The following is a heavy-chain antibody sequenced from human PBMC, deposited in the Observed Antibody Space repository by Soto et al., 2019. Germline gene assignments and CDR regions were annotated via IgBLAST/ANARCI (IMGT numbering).Heavy chain of an antibody. J-gene: IGHJ4*02. V-gene: IGHV3-30*18. CDR2: ISYDGSNK. CDR3: AKDSGYSYGYRPSGAFDY. Sequence: LRLSCAASGFTFSSYGMHWVRQAPGRGLEWVAVISYDGSNKYYADSVKGRFTISRDNSKNTLYLQMNSLRAEDTAVYYCAKDSGYSYGYRPSGAFDYWGQGTLVTVSS. D-gene: IGHD5-18*01. CDR1: GFTFSSYG.